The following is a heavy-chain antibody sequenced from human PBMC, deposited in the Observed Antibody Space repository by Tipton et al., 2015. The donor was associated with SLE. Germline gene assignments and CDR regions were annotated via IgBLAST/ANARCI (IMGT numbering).Heavy chain of an antibody. V-gene: IGHV4-34*01. J-gene: IGHJ4*02. CDR2: INHSGST. D-gene: IGHD1-26*01. CDR3: AREGGGPDY. CDR1: DGSFSGYY. Sequence: TCSVYDGSFSGYYWTWIRQPPGKGLEWIGEINHSGSTNYNPSLKSRVIISIDTSKNQFSLKLRSVTAADTAIYYCAREGGGPDYWGQGTLVTVSS.